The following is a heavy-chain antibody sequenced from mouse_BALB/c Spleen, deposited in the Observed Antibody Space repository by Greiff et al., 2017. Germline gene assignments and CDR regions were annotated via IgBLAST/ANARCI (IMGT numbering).Heavy chain of an antibody. CDR3: ARSDGNYGENYFDY. V-gene: IGHV1-15*01. D-gene: IGHD2-1*01. CDR2: IDPETGGT. J-gene: IGHJ2*01. Sequence: QVQLQQSGAELVRPGASVTLSCKASGYTFTDYEMHWVKQTPVHGLEWIGAIDPETGGTAYNQKFKGKATLTADKSSSTAYMELRSLTSEDSAVYYCARSDGNYGENYFDYWGQGTTLTVSS. CDR1: GYTFTDYE.